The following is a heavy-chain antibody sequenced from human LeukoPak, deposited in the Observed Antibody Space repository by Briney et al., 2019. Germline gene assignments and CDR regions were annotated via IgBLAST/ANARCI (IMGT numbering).Heavy chain of an antibody. CDR3: ARGVGGSSWLDF. Sequence: PSETLSLTCTVSGGSSSSYYWSWIRQPPGKGLGWIGYLYYSGSTNYNPSLKSRITISVDTSKNQFSLKLSSVTAADTAVYYCARGVGGSSWLDFWGQGTLVTVS. CDR2: LYYSGST. CDR1: GGSSSSYY. J-gene: IGHJ5*01. V-gene: IGHV4-59*01. D-gene: IGHD6-13*01.